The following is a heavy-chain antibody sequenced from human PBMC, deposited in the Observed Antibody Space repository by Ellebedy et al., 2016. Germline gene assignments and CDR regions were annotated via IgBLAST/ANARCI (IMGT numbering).Heavy chain of an antibody. CDR2: ISSNGGST. D-gene: IGHD2-15*01. CDR1: GFTFSSYT. V-gene: IGHV3-64*04. J-gene: IGHJ4*02. CDR3: ARGVRRGYCSGGSCYYDY. Sequence: GGSLRLSCSASGFTFSSYTMHWVRQAPGKGLEYVSAISSNGGSTYYADSVKGRFTISRDNSKNTLYLQMNSLTAEDTAVYYCARGVRRGYCSGGSCYYDYWGQGTLVTVSS.